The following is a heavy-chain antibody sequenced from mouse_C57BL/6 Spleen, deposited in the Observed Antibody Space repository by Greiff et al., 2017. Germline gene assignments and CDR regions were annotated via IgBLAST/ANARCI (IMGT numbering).Heavy chain of an antibody. D-gene: IGHD1-1*01. CDR1: GFTFSNYW. CDR2: IRLKSDNYAT. CDR3: TVLYYGIFAMDY. Sequence: EVKVEQSGGGLVQPGGSMKLSCVASGFTFSNYWMNWVRQSPEKGLEWVAQIRLKSDNYATHYAESVKGRFTISRDDSKSSVYRQLNNLRAEDTGIDYCTVLYYGIFAMDYWGQGTSVTVSS. J-gene: IGHJ4*01. V-gene: IGHV6-3*01.